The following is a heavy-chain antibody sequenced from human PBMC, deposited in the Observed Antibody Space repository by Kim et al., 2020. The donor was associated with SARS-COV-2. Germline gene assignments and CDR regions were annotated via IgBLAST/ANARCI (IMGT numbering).Heavy chain of an antibody. D-gene: IGHD5-12*01. CDR2: IISKAYGATK. V-gene: IGHV3-49*04. CDR1: GFTFGDHA. J-gene: IGHJ6*03. CDR3: TKAYNIESWANCYYYYMEV. Sequence: GGSLRLSCTASGFTFGDHAMRWVRQAPGKGLEWVGCIISKAYGATKAYAASVKGRITIPRDDYKSIAYLQMNSLKTGDTAVYYRTKAYNIESWANCYYYYMEVWGKGATVIVSS.